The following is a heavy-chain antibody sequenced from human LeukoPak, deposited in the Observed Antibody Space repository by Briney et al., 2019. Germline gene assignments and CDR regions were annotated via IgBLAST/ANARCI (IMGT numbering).Heavy chain of an antibody. J-gene: IGHJ4*02. CDR2: INHSGST. V-gene: IGHV4-34*01. CDR1: GGSFSCYY. D-gene: IGHD6-6*01. Sequence: TLSLTCAVYGGSFSCYYWSWIRQPPGKGLEWIGEINHSGSTNYNPSLKSRVTISVDTSKNQFSLKLSSVTAADTAVYYCARVDNSSSRLYYFDYWGQGTLVTVSS. CDR3: ARVDNSSSRLYYFDY.